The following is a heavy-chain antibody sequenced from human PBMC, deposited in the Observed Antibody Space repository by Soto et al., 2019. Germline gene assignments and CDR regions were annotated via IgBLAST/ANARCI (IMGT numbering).Heavy chain of an antibody. J-gene: IGHJ6*03. D-gene: IGHD2-15*01. CDR2: VNHSGST. Sequence: QVQLQQWGAGLLKPSETLSLTCAVSGWSFSGYYWCWIRQPPGKGLQWNGEVNHSGSTNYNPNLKSVVTISVDTSKKQYSLKLSSVTAADTAVYYCARGGVVVAATIYYYYYYMDVWGKGTTV. V-gene: IGHV4-34*01. CDR1: GWSFSGYY. CDR3: ARGGVVVAATIYYYYYYMDV.